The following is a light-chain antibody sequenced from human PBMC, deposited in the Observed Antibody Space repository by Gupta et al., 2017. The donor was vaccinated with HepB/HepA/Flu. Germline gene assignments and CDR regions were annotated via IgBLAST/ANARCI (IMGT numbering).Light chain of an antibody. CDR1: SSNIGSNT. J-gene: IGLJ2*01. Sequence: QSVLTQPPSASGTPGQRVTISCSGSSSNIGSNTVNWYQQLPGTAPNLLIYSNNQRPSGGPDRFSGSKSGTSASLAISGLQSEDEADYYCEAWDDSLNGPVVFGGGTKLTVL. CDR3: EAWDDSLNGPVV. CDR2: SNN. V-gene: IGLV1-44*01.